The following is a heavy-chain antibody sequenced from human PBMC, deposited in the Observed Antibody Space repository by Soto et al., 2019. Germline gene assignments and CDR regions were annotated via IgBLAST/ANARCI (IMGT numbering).Heavy chain of an antibody. Sequence: ALKHQPPGKGLEWIGSIYYSGSTYDNPSLKSRVTISVDTSKNQFSLKLSSVTAADTAVYYCARHLSYCSRTRCYSGGSCFDPWGQGTLVTVPS. J-gene: IGHJ5*02. V-gene: IGHV4-39*01. D-gene: IGHD2-2*02. CDR3: ARHLSYCSRTRCYSGGSCFDP. CDR2: IYYSGST.